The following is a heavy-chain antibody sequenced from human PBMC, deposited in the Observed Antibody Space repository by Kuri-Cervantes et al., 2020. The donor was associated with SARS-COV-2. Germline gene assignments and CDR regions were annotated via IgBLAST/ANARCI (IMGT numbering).Heavy chain of an antibody. CDR3: ARDQGWLDPWWFDP. J-gene: IGHJ5*02. CDR1: GFTFSSYW. Sequence: GESLKISCAACGFTFSSYWMSWVRQAPGKGLEWVANIKQDGSEKYYVDSVKGRFTISRDNAKNSLYLQMNSLRAEDTAVYYCARDQGWLDPWWFDPWGQGTLVTVSS. V-gene: IGHV3-7*01. D-gene: IGHD6-19*01. CDR2: IKQDGSEK.